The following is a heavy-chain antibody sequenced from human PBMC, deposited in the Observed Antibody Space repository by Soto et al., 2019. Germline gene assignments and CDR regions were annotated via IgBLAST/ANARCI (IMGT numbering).Heavy chain of an antibody. V-gene: IGHV5-51*01. CDR1: GYSFSKYW. J-gene: IGHJ3*01. CDR3: VRQTLKAWERGTNDAFDL. CDR2: ILPDDSDI. D-gene: IGHD1-26*01. Sequence: GESLKISCQGSGYSFSKYWIGWVRQMPGKGLEWMGIILPDDSDIRYSPSFEDQVTISADKSISTAYLQWSSLKASDTAMYYCVRQTLKAWERGTNDAFDLWGQGTMVTVSS.